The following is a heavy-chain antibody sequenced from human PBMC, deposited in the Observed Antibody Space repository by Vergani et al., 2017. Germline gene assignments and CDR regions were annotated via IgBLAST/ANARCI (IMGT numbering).Heavy chain of an antibody. CDR2: IYYSGST. D-gene: IGHD6-19*01. CDR3: ARLRGGSGWYSSYYYYGMDV. V-gene: IGHV4-39*01. CDR1: GGSISSSSYY. Sequence: QLQLQESGPGLVKPSETLSLTCTVSGGSISSSSYYWGWIRQPPGKGLEWIGSIYYSGSTYYNPSLKSRVTITVDTSKNQFALKLSSVTAADTAVYYCARLRGGSGWYSSYYYYGMDVWGQGTTVTVSS. J-gene: IGHJ6*02.